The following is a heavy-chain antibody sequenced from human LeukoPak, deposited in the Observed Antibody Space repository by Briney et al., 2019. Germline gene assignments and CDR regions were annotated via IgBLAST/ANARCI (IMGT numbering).Heavy chain of an antibody. CDR1: GGSFSGYY. J-gene: IGHJ3*02. CDR2: INHSGSA. V-gene: IGHV4-34*01. D-gene: IGHD5-12*01. Sequence: SETLSLTCAVYGGSFSGYYWSWIRQPPGKGLEWIGEINHSGSANYNPSLKSRVTISVDTSKNQFSLKVSSVTAADTAMYYCARLQSTTAPHSGYGTDPPDMWGQGTMVFVSP. CDR3: ARLQSTTAPHSGYGTDPPDM.